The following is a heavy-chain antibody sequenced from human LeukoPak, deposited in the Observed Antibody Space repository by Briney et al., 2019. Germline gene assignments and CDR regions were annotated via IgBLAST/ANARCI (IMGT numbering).Heavy chain of an antibody. Sequence: SETLSLTCAVYGEPFNGYYWNWIRQSPGKGLEWIGEINHSGSTNFNPSLTSRVTISVDTSKNQFSLKLNSLTAADTAVYYCASRYFCSSNSCYTFDYWGQGTLVTVSS. J-gene: IGHJ4*02. D-gene: IGHD2-2*02. CDR2: INHSGST. CDR1: GEPFNGYY. CDR3: ASRYFCSSNSCYTFDY. V-gene: IGHV4-34*01.